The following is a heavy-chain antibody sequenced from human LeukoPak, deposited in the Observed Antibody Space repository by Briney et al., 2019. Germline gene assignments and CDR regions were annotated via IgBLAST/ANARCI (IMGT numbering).Heavy chain of an antibody. J-gene: IGHJ4*02. CDR1: GFTFSSYA. D-gene: IGHD3-16*01. CDR3: AKATKNWGSGNYFDY. CDR2: ISGSGGST. Sequence: GGSLRLSCSAYGFTFSSYAMSWVRQAPRKGLEWVSAISGSGGSTNYADSVKGRFAISRDNSKNTLYLQMNSLRAEDTAVYYCAKATKNWGSGNYFDYWGQGTLVTVSS. V-gene: IGHV3-23*01.